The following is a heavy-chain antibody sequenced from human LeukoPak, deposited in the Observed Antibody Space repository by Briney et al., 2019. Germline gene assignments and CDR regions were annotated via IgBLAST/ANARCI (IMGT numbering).Heavy chain of an antibody. CDR2: ISWNSGSI. D-gene: IGHD4-17*01. CDR1: GFTFDDYA. V-gene: IGHV3-9*01. Sequence: GRSLRLSCAASGFTFDDYAMHWVRHAPGKGLEWVSGISWNSGSIGYADSVKGRFTISRDNAKTSLYLQMNSLRAEDTSLYYCAKATTVTTFHAFDIWGQGTMVTVSS. CDR3: AKATTVTTFHAFDI. J-gene: IGHJ3*02.